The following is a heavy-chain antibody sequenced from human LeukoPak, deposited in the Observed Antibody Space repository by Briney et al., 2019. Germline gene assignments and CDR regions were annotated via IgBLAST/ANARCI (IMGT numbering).Heavy chain of an antibody. J-gene: IGHJ6*04. Sequence: PGGSLRLSCAASGFTFSSYGMHWVRQAPGKGLEWVAVISYDGSNKYYADSVKGRFTISRDDSKNTVYLQMNSLRAGDTSVYYCARGDFPRVWGKGTTVTVSS. CDR2: ISYDGSNK. CDR3: ARGDFPRV. V-gene: IGHV3-30*03. CDR1: GFTFSSYG. D-gene: IGHD3-3*01.